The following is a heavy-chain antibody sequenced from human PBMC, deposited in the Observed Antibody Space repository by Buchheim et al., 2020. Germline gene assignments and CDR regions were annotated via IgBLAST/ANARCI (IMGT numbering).Heavy chain of an antibody. J-gene: IGHJ6*02. V-gene: IGHV3-13*04. CDR1: GFTFSNYE. Sequence: EVQLVESGGGLVEPGGSLRLSCAASGFTFSNYEMHWVRQVIGKGLEWVSTIGVGGDTYYPGSVKGRFTISSDNAKNSLYLQMNSLRAGDTAVYYCSRGAGELELRTMDVWGQGTT. CDR3: SRGAGELELRTMDV. D-gene: IGHD1-7*01. CDR2: IGVGGDT.